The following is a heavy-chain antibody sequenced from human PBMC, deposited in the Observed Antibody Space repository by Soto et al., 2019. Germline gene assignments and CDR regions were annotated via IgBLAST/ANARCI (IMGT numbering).Heavy chain of an antibody. Sequence: SETLSLTCTVSGGSISSGGYYWSWIRQHPGKGLEWIGYIYYSGSTYYNPSLKSRVTISVDTSKNQFSLKLSSVTAADTAVYYCARHRRTTVAKFYFDNWGQGALVTVSS. J-gene: IGHJ4*02. V-gene: IGHV4-31*03. D-gene: IGHD4-4*01. CDR3: ARHRRTTVAKFYFDN. CDR1: GGSISSGGYY. CDR2: IYYSGST.